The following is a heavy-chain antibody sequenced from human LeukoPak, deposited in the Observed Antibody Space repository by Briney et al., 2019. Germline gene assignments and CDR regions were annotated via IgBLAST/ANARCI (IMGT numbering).Heavy chain of an antibody. J-gene: IGHJ4*02. CDR1: GFTFSSYG. CDR3: AKDLTTVTTQGAY. CDR2: IRYDGSEK. D-gene: IGHD4-17*01. Sequence: GGSLRLSCAASGFTFSSYGMHWVRQTPGKGLEWVAFIRYDGSEKYYADSVKGRFTISRDNSKNPLYMQMNSLRVDDTAVYYCAKDLTTVTTQGAYSGQGTLVTVSS. V-gene: IGHV3-30*02.